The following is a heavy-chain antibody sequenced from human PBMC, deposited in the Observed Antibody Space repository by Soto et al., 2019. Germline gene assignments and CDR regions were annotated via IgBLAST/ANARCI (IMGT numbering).Heavy chain of an antibody. J-gene: IGHJ4*02. CDR2: ISSSGSTI. CDR1: GFTFSSYE. Sequence: GGSLRLSCAASGFTFSSYEMNWVRQAPGKGLEWVSYISSSGSTIYYADSVKGRFTISRDNAKNSLYLQMNSLRAEDTAVYYCARPYYDILTGYYYFDYRGQGPLVTVSS. V-gene: IGHV3-48*03. CDR3: ARPYYDILTGYYYFDY. D-gene: IGHD3-9*01.